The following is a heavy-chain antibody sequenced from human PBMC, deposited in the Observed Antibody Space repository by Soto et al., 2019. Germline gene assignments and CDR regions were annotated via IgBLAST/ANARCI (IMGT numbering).Heavy chain of an antibody. CDR1: GGSFSGYY. V-gene: IGHV4-34*01. Sequence: SETLSLTGAVYGGSFSGYYWSWIRQPPGKGLEWIGEINHSGITNYNPSLKRRVTISVDTSKKQFSLNLSSVTAADTAVYYCARVTGMDVCGQGTTLTVSS. CDR2: INHSGIT. J-gene: IGHJ6*02. D-gene: IGHD2-21*02. CDR3: ARVTGMDV.